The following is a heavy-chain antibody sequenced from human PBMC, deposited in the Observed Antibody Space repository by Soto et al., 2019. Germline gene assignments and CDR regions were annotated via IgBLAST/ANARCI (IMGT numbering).Heavy chain of an antibody. D-gene: IGHD2-2*02. CDR2: IYYSGST. V-gene: IGHV4-59*01. Sequence: SETLSLTCTVSRASISSYYWSWIRQPPGKGLEWIGYIYYSGSTNYNNSLTSRVTISVATSKNQFSLKLSSVTAADTAVYYCARDDCSSTSCNKYYLDCWGQGTLVTVSS. CDR3: ARDDCSSTSCNKYYLDC. CDR1: RASISSYY. J-gene: IGHJ4*02.